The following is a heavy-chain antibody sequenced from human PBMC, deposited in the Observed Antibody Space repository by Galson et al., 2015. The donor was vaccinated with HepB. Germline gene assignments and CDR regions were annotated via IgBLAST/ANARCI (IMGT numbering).Heavy chain of an antibody. Sequence: SLRLSCAASGFTFSSYGMHWVRQAPGKGLEWVANIKQDGSEKYYVDSVKGRFTISRDNAKNSLYLQMNSLRAEDTAVYYCARVPLGEYYYGSGSYPNWGQGTLVTVSS. J-gene: IGHJ4*02. V-gene: IGHV3-7*01. CDR2: IKQDGSEK. CDR1: GFTFSSYG. D-gene: IGHD3-10*01. CDR3: ARVPLGEYYYGSGSYPN.